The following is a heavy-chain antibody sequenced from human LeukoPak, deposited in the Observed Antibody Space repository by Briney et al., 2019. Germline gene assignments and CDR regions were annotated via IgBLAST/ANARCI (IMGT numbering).Heavy chain of an antibody. CDR1: GGSISSYY. CDR3: AREGRSSSSGY. V-gene: IGHV4-4*07. D-gene: IGHD6-6*01. CDR2: ISSSGNT. J-gene: IGHJ4*02. Sequence: PSETLSLTCSVSGGSISSYYWTWVRQPAGEGLEWIGHISSSGNTNCNPSLKSRVTMSVDTSKNQFSLKLSSVTAADTAVYYCAREGRSSSSGYWGQGTLVTVSS.